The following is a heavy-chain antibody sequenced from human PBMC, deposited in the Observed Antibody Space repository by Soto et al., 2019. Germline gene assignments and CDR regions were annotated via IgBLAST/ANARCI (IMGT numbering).Heavy chain of an antibody. CDR3: VRRVSGNYDY. J-gene: IGHJ4*02. V-gene: IGHV3-64*01. CDR1: GFTFSSYD. D-gene: IGHD1-7*01. Sequence: EVQLAESGGGMVQPGGSLRLSCVASGFTFSSYDMHWVRQAPGKGLEYVSSISSNGGNTYYGNSVKGRFTISRDNSKNTLYLQMGSLRAEDMAVYYCVRRVSGNYDYWGQGPRVTVSS. CDR2: ISSNGGNT.